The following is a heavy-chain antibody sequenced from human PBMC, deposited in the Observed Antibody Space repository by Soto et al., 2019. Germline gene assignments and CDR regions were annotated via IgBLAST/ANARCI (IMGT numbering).Heavy chain of an antibody. CDR1: GFTVSSNY. Sequence: EVQLVESGGGLIQPGGSLRLSCAASGFTVSSNYMSWVRQAPGKGLAWVSVIYSGGSTYYADSVKGRFTISRDNSKNTLYRQMNSLRAEDTAVYYCAIQVRVLYFAWFDPWGQGTLVTVSS. D-gene: IGHD3-9*01. CDR3: AIQVRVLYFAWFDP. V-gene: IGHV3-53*01. CDR2: IYSGGST. J-gene: IGHJ5*02.